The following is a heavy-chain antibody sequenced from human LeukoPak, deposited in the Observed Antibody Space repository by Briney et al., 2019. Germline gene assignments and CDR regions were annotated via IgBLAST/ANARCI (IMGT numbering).Heavy chain of an antibody. CDR2: IIPILGIA. D-gene: IGHD3-9*01. CDR3: ARGPDIPTRWYSDL. V-gene: IGHV1-69*04. CDR1: GGTFSSYA. J-gene: IGHJ2*01. Sequence: ASVKVSCKASGGTFSSYAISWVRQAPGQGLEWMGRIIPILGIANYAQKFQGRVTITADKSTSTAYMKLSSLRSEDTAVYYCARGPDIPTRWYSDLWGRGTLVTVSS.